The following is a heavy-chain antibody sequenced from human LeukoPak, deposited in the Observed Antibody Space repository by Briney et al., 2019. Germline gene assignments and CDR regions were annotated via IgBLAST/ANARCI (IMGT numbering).Heavy chain of an antibody. CDR1: GGSVTGYY. J-gene: IGHJ4*02. CDR2: IFTDGGT. D-gene: IGHD1-26*01. Sequence: SETLSLTCTVSGGSVTGYYWTWIRQPAGKGLEWIGRIFTDGGTSYNPSLKSRVAMSVNTSKNQLSLKLGSVTAADTAVYYCTREPLPWGQGILVTVSS. V-gene: IGHV4-4*07. CDR3: TREPLP.